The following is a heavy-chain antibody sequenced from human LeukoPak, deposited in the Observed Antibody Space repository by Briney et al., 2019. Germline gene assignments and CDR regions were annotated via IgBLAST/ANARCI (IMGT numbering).Heavy chain of an antibody. CDR2: ISGSGGST. Sequence: PAGGSLRLSCAASGFTFSSYAMSWVRQAPGKGLEWVSAISGSGGSTYYADSVKGRFTISRDNSKNTLYLQMNSLRAEDTAVYYCAREGELVQRTEDDLAQPTTDGRFDSWGRGTLVTVSS. CDR3: AREGELVQRTEDDLAQPTTDGRFDS. D-gene: IGHD3-10*01. CDR1: GFTFSSYA. J-gene: IGHJ4*02. V-gene: IGHV3-23*01.